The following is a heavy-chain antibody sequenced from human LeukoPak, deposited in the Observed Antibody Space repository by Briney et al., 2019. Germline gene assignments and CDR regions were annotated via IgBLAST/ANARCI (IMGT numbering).Heavy chain of an antibody. CDR3: ASNVGALGRTFDY. J-gene: IGHJ4*02. CDR2: INPNSGGT. CDR1: GYTFTDYY. V-gene: IGHV1-2*02. D-gene: IGHD1-26*01. Sequence: SVKVSCKASGYTFTDYYMHWVRQAPGQGLEWMGWINPNSGGTNYAQKFQGRVTMTRDTSISTAYMELSRLRSDDTAVYYCASNVGALGRTFDYWGQGTLVTVSS.